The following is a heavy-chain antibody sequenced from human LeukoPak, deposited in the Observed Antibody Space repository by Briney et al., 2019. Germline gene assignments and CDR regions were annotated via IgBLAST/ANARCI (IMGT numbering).Heavy chain of an antibody. CDR1: GLTFSSYA. CDR2: ISGSGGST. Sequence: GGSLRLSCAASGLTFSSYAMSWVRQAPGKGLEWVSAISGSGGSTYYADSVKGRFTISRDNSKNTLYLQMNSLRAEDKAVYYCAGSLGYSSSWPIYYYYYYMDVWGKGTTVTVSS. CDR3: AGSLGYSSSWPIYYYYYYMDV. D-gene: IGHD6-13*01. V-gene: IGHV3-23*01. J-gene: IGHJ6*03.